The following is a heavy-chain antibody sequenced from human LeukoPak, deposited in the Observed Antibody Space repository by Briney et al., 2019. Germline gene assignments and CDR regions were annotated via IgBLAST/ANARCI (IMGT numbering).Heavy chain of an antibody. CDR2: IYYSGST. CDR3: ASSDYGDYGYYGMDV. V-gene: IGHV4-59*08. D-gene: IGHD4-17*01. Sequence: SETLSLTCAVYGGSFSGYYWSWIRQPPGKGLEWIGYIYYSGSTNYNPSLKSRVTISVDTSKNQFSLKLSSVTAADTAVYYCASSDYGDYGYYGMDVWGQGTTVTVSS. CDR1: GGSFSGYY. J-gene: IGHJ6*02.